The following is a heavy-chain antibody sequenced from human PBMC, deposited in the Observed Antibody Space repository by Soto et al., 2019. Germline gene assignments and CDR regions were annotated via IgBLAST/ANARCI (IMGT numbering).Heavy chain of an antibody. V-gene: IGHV4-30-4*01. D-gene: IGHD3-22*01. Sequence: PSETLSLTCTVSGGSISSGDYYWSWIRQPPGKGLEWIGYIYYSGSTYYNPSLKSRVTISVDTSKNQFSLKLSSVTAADTAVYCCARDVGYYYDSSGSFDYWGQGTLVTVSS. CDR3: ARDVGYYYDSSGSFDY. CDR2: IYYSGST. CDR1: GGSISSGDYY. J-gene: IGHJ4*02.